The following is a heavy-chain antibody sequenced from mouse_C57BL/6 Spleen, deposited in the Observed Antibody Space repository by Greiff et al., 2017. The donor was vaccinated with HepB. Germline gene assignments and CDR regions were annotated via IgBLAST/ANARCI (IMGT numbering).Heavy chain of an antibody. D-gene: IGHD2-2*01. CDR2: IDPSDSET. CDR3: ASYGYDVWFAY. CDR1: GYTFTSYW. J-gene: IGHJ3*01. V-gene: IGHV1-52*01. Sequence: VQLQQPGAELVRPGSSVKLSCKASGYTFTSYWMHWVKQRPIQGLEWIGNIDPSDSETHYNQKFKDKATLTVDKSSSTAYRQLSSLTSEDSAVYYCASYGYDVWFAYWGQGTLVTVSA.